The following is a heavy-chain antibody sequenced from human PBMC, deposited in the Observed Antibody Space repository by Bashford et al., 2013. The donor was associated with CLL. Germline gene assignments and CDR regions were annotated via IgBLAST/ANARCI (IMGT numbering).Heavy chain of an antibody. J-gene: IGHJ4*02. D-gene: IGHD1-1*01. Sequence: SVDTNYGDSVKGRFTISRDNARNSVYLQMNSLRADDTAIYYCSRDPRLLDFWGQGTLVTVSS. CDR2: SVDT. V-gene: IGHV3-11*05. CDR3: SRDPRLLDF.